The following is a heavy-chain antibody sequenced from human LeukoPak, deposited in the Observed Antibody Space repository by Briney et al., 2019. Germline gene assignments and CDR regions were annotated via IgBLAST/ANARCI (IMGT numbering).Heavy chain of an antibody. CDR2: FHTSGST. J-gene: IGHJ4*02. CDR1: GGSISSGSYY. V-gene: IGHV4-61*02. CDR3: ARDLDGDYDSYSFDY. D-gene: IGHD2-21*02. Sequence: PSETLSLTCTVSGGSISSGSYYWSWIRKPAGKALEWIGRFHTSGSTYYNPSLRSRVTISVGTSQNQFSLKLGSVTAADTAVYYCARDLDGDYDSYSFDYWGQGILVTVSS.